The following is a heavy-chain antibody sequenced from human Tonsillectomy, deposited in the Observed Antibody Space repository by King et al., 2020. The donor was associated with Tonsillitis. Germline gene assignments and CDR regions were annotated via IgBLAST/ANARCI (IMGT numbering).Heavy chain of an antibody. D-gene: IGHD2-15*01. CDR2: IWYDGSNK. CDR1: GFTFSSYG. J-gene: IGHJ6*02. Sequence: VQLVESGGGVVQPGRSLRLSCAASGFTFSSYGMHWVRQAPGKGLEWVAVIWYDGSNKYYADSVKGRFTISRDNSKNTLYLQMNSLRAEDTAVYYCARDPLGYCSGGSCYSGYYYGMDVWGQGTTVTVSS. V-gene: IGHV3-33*01. CDR3: ARDPLGYCSGGSCYSGYYYGMDV.